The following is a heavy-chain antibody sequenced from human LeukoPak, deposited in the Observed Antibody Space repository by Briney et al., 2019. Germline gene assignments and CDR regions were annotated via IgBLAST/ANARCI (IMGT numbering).Heavy chain of an antibody. J-gene: IGHJ5*02. Sequence: SETLPLTCTVSGGSISSYYWRWIRQLAGKGLEWIGRIYTSGSTNYNPSLKSRVTMSLDTSKNQFSLKLSSVTAADTAVYYCARSGCSSTSCLFDPWGQGTLVTVS. CDR1: GGSISSYY. V-gene: IGHV4-4*07. D-gene: IGHD2-2*01. CDR2: IYTSGST. CDR3: ARSGCSSTSCLFDP.